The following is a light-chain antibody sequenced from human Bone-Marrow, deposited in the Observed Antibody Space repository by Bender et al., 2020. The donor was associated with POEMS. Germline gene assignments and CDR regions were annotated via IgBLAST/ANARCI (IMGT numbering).Light chain of an antibody. CDR2: GND. V-gene: IGLV1-44*01. CDR1: SSNIGGNA. CDR3: SAWDGILNGWV. J-gene: IGLJ3*02. Sequence: QSVLTQPPSASGTPGQRVTISCSRSSSNIGGNAVNWWQQHPGTAPKLLLYGNDQRPSGAPDRFSGSKSGTSASLAISGLQSEDEADYFCSAWDGILNGWVLGGGTELTVL.